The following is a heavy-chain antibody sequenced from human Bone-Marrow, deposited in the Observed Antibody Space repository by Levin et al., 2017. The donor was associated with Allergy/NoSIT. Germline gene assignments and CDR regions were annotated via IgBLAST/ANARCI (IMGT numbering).Heavy chain of an antibody. CDR2: INPSGGST. J-gene: IGHJ5*02. D-gene: IGHD3-10*01. Sequence: ASVKVSCKASGYTFTSYYMHWVRQAPGQGLEWMGIINPSGGSTSYAQKFQGRVTMTRDTSTSTVYMELSSLRSEDTAVYYCARGWFGELLVPDNWFDPWGQGTLVTVSS. CDR3: ARGWFGELLVPDNWFDP. V-gene: IGHV1-46*01. CDR1: GYTFTSYY.